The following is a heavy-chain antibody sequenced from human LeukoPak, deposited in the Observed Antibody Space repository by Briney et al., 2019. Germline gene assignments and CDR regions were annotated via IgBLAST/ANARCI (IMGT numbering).Heavy chain of an antibody. CDR2: INPSGGST. V-gene: IGHV1-46*01. D-gene: IGHD3-3*01. Sequence: ASVSVSCKASGYTFTSYYMHWVRQAPGQGLEWMGVINPSGGSTTYAQKFQGRVTMTRDTSTSTVYMELSSLRSEDTAVYYCARVNTIFVGDYWGQGTLVTVSS. CDR3: ARVNTIFVGDY. J-gene: IGHJ4*02. CDR1: GYTFTSYY.